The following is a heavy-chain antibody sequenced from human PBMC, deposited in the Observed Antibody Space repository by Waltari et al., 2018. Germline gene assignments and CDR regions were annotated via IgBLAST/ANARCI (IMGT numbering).Heavy chain of an antibody. CDR1: GYPFTSYA. CDR3: ARGSRRFIGWTVTTYDFDWYFDL. CDR2: INAGNGNT. J-gene: IGHJ2*01. D-gene: IGHD4-17*01. Sequence: QVQLVQSGAEVKKPGASVKVSCKASGYPFTSYAMHWVRQAPGQRLEWRGWINAGNGNTKYSQKFQGRVTITRDTSASTAYMELSSLRSEDTAVYYCARGSRRFIGWTVTTYDFDWYFDLWGRGTLVTVSS. V-gene: IGHV1-3*01.